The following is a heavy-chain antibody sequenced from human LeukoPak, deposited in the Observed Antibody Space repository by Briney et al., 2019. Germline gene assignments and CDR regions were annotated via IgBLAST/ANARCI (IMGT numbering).Heavy chain of an antibody. J-gene: IGHJ6*03. Sequence: SETLSLMCTVSGDSISTYSWSWIRQPPGKGLEWISYIHFSGSTSYNPSLKSRVTISLDTSKNQFSLRLTSVAAADTAVYFCARHREAGIAISSFPYYYYSFYMDVWGTGTTVTVSS. CDR2: IHFSGST. V-gene: IGHV4-59*08. CDR3: ARHREAGIAISSFPYYYYSFYMDV. CDR1: GDSISTYS. D-gene: IGHD3-9*01.